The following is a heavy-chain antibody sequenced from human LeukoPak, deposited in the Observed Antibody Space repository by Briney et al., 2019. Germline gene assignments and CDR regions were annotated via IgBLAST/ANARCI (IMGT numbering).Heavy chain of an antibody. CDR1: GFTFSSYA. J-gene: IGHJ4*02. CDR3: ARSGAWAGIFDY. Sequence: PGGSLRLSCAASGFTFSSYAMSWVRQAPGKGLEWVSAISGSGGSTYYADSVKGRFTISRDNSKNTLYLQMNSLRAEDTAVYYCARSGAWAGIFDYWGQGTLVTVSS. D-gene: IGHD6-25*01. V-gene: IGHV3-23*01. CDR2: ISGSGGST.